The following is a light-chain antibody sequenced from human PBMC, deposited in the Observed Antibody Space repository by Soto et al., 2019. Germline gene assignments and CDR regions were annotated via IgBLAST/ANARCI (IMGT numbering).Light chain of an antibody. Sequence: DIPMTQSPSSLSASVGDRVTITCRASQGISNYLAWYQQKPGKVPKLLIYAASTLQSGVPSRFSGSGSRTDFTLTISSLQPEDVATYYCQKYNSAPRTFGPGTKLDIK. CDR2: AAS. J-gene: IGKJ3*01. CDR1: QGISNY. CDR3: QKYNSAPRT. V-gene: IGKV1-27*01.